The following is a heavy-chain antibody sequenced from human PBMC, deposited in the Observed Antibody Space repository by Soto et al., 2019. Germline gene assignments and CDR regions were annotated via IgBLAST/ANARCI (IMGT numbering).Heavy chain of an antibody. D-gene: IGHD3-10*01. CDR1: GGSLSGYY. Sequence: SETLSLTCAVYGGSLSGYYWSWIRQPPGKGLEWIGEINHSGSTNYNPSLKSRVTISVDTSKNQFSLKLSSVTAADTAVYYCARAYGSGIFDYWGQGTLVTVS. CDR2: INHSGST. J-gene: IGHJ4*02. CDR3: ARAYGSGIFDY. V-gene: IGHV4-34*01.